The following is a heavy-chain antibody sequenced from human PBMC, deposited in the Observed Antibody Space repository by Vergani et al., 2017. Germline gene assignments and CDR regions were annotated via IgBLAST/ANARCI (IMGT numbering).Heavy chain of an antibody. CDR3: AKALRYQKYYFDY. CDR2: ISGSGGST. D-gene: IGHD2-2*01. J-gene: IGHJ4*02. V-gene: IGHV3-23*04. Sequence: EVQLVESGGGLVKPGGSLRLSCAASGFTFSSSSMNWVRQAPGKGLEWVSAISGSGGSTYYADSVKGRFTISRDNSKNTLYLQMNSLRAEDTAVYYCAKALRYQKYYFDYWGQGTLVTVSS. CDR1: GFTFSSSS.